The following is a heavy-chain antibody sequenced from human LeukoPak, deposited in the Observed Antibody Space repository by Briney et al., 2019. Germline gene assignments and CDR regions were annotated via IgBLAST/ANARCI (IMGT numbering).Heavy chain of an antibody. D-gene: IGHD6-6*01. V-gene: IGHV3-21*01. CDR2: ISSSSYI. CDR3: ARGDGSARLGSPYYYYGMDV. CDR1: GFTFSSYS. Sequence: GGSLRLSCAASGFTFSSYSMNWVRQAPGKGLEWVSSISSSSYIYYADSVKGRFTISRDNAKNSLYLQMNSLRAEDTAVYYCARGDGSARLGSPYYYYGMDVWGQGTTVTVSS. J-gene: IGHJ6*02.